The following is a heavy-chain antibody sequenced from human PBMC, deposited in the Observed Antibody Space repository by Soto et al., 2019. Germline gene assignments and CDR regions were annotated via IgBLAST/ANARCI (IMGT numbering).Heavy chain of an antibody. J-gene: IGHJ4*02. CDR2: IYYGGSA. Sequence: QVQLQESGPGLVKPSETLSLTCTVSGGSISTCYWNWIRQPPGKGLEWIGYIYYGGSANYNPSLKSRVTIAVDTSKKQFSLKLGSVPAADTAVYYCARGGHCTNGVCSALDYWGQGTLVTVSS. D-gene: IGHD2-8*01. V-gene: IGHV4-59*08. CDR1: GGSISTCY. CDR3: ARGGHCTNGVCSALDY.